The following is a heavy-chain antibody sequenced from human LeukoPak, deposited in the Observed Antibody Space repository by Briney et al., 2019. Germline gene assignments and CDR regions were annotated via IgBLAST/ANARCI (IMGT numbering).Heavy chain of an antibody. CDR1: GFTFSSYA. Sequence: GGSLRLSRAASGFTFSSYAMSWVRQAPGKGLEWVSAISGSGGSTYYADSVKGRFTISRDNSKNTLYLQMNSLRAEDTAVYYCAKGHYYDSSGYLIDYWGQGTLVTVSS. V-gene: IGHV3-23*01. CDR3: AKGHYYDSSGYLIDY. CDR2: ISGSGGST. D-gene: IGHD3-22*01. J-gene: IGHJ4*02.